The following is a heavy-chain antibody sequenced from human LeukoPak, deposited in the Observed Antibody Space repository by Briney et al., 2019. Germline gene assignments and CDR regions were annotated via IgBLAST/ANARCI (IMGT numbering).Heavy chain of an antibody. CDR1: GGSISSGSYY. CDR2: IYASGST. CDR3: ARVGYSTSNWFDP. Sequence: PSETLSLTCTVSGGSISSGSYYWSWIRQPAGKGLEWIGHIYASGSTNYNPSLKSRVTMSVDTSKNQFSLKLSSVTAADTAVYYCARVGYSTSNWFDPWGQGTLVTVSS. V-gene: IGHV4-61*09. J-gene: IGHJ5*02. D-gene: IGHD4-11*01.